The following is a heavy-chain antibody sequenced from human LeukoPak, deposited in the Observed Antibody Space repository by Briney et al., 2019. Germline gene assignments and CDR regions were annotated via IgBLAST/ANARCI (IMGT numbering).Heavy chain of an antibody. J-gene: IGHJ4*02. CDR3: ARDGEDIVVVPAAI. V-gene: IGHV4-61*02. D-gene: IGHD2-2*01. CDR2: IYTSGST. Sequence: NSSETLSLTCTVSGGSMSSGSHYWSWIRQPAGKGLEWIGRIYTSGSTNYNPSLKSRVTISVDTSKNQFSLKLSSVTAADTAVYYCARDGEDIVVVPAAIWGQGTLVTVSS. CDR1: GGSMSSGSHY.